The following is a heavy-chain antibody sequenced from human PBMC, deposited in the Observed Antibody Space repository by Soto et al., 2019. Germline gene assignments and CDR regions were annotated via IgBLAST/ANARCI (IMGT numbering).Heavy chain of an antibody. CDR2: ITTDKGKT. Sequence: GPEVKKPGASVKVSCKTSGYTFTSFGISWVRQAPGQGLEWMGWITTDKGKTNYAQKFQGRVTMTTDTSTSTAYMELRSLRSDDTAVYYCATRSPAFDYWGQGTLVNVSS. V-gene: IGHV1-18*01. CDR1: GYTFTSFG. J-gene: IGHJ4*02. CDR3: ATRSPAFDY.